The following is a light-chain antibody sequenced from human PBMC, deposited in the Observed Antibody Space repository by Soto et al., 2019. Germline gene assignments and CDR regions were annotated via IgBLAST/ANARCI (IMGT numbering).Light chain of an antibody. CDR1: QSISTW. J-gene: IGKJ3*01. V-gene: IGKV1-5*03. CDR3: QQYNSFSFT. CDR2: KAS. Sequence: DIQMTQSPSTLSASVGDRVTITCRASQSISTWLAWYQQKPGKAPKLLIYKASSLESGVPSRFSGSGSGTDFTLTISSLLPDDFATYYCQQYNSFSFTFGPGTKVDIK.